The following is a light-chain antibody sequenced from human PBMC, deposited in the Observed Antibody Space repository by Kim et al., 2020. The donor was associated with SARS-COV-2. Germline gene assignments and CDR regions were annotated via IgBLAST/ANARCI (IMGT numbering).Light chain of an antibody. CDR3: MQGTQWPYT. Sequence: DVVMTQSPLSLPVTLGQAASISCRSSRSLVHSDGNTYLNWFQQRPGQSPRRLIYKVSNRDSGVPDRFSGSGSGTDFTLKISRVEAEDVGVYYYYMQGTQWPYTFGQGTKLEV. CDR2: KVS. V-gene: IGKV2-30*02. J-gene: IGKJ2*01. CDR1: RSLVHSDGNTY.